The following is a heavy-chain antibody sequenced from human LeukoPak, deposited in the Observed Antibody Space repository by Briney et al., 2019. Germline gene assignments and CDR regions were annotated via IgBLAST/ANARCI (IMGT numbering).Heavy chain of an antibody. CDR3: ARDLWFGESFFDY. CDR2: INHSGST. J-gene: IGHJ4*02. V-gene: IGHV4-34*01. D-gene: IGHD3-10*01. CDR1: GGSFSGYY. Sequence: KPSETLSLTCAVYGGSFSGYYWSWIRQPPGKGLEWIGEINHSGSTNYNPSLKSRVTISVDTSKNQFSLKLSSVTAADTAVYYCARDLWFGESFFDYWGQGTLVTVSS.